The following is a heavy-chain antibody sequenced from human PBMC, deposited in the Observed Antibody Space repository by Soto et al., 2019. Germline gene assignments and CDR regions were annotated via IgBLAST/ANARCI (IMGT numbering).Heavy chain of an antibody. V-gene: IGHV3-23*01. CDR2: ISDTGNTP. CDR1: GLTFSSYA. D-gene: IGHD2-15*01. Sequence: GGSLRLSCAASGLTFSSYAMSWVRQAPGKGLEWVSAISDTGNTPYYADSVKGRFTISRDNSKNTLYLQMNSLRAEDTAVYYCARDQLVDYYYYGMDVWGQGTTVTVSS. J-gene: IGHJ6*02. CDR3: ARDQLVDYYYYGMDV.